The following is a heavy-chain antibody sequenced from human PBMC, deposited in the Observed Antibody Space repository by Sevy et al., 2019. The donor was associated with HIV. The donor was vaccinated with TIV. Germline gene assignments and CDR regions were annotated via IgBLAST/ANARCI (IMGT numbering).Heavy chain of an antibody. CDR1: GFTFSSYA. J-gene: IGHJ4*02. CDR2: ISRNGGST. CDR3: VKAFPAAIYLSSSFLIVC. D-gene: IGHD6-6*01. Sequence: GGSLRLSWSASGFTFSSYALHWVRQAPGKGLEYVSAISRNGGSTYYADSVKGRFTISIDNSKNTLYLQLSSLRAEDTAVYYCVKAFPAAIYLSSSFLIVCWGQGTLVTVS. V-gene: IGHV3-64D*06.